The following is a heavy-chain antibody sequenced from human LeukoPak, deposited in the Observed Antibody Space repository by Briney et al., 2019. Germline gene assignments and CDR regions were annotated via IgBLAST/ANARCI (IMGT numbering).Heavy chain of an antibody. Sequence: SETLSLTCTVSGDSISSYYWSWIRQPPGKGLEWIGYIYYSGSTNYNPSLKSRVTISVDTSKNQFSLKLSSVTAADTAVYYCARVSYPPVMENWFDPWGQGTLVTVSS. V-gene: IGHV4-59*01. D-gene: IGHD2-2*01. J-gene: IGHJ5*02. CDR3: ARVSYPPVMENWFDP. CDR1: GDSISSYY. CDR2: IYYSGST.